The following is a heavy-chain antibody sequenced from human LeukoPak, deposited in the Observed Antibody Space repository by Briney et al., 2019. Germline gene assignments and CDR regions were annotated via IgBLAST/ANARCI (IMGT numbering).Heavy chain of an antibody. V-gene: IGHV4-59*11. CDR2: MYNTGST. D-gene: IGHD3-3*01. CDR3: ARVGRKGQSYDFWSGYFDY. Sequence: SETLSLTCTVSGGSISSHYWSWIRQPPGKELEWIAYMYNTGSTNYNPSLKSRVTISMDTSKNQFSLKLSSVTAADTAVYYCARVGRKGQSYDFWSGYFDYWGQGTLVTVSS. CDR1: GGSISSHY. J-gene: IGHJ4*02.